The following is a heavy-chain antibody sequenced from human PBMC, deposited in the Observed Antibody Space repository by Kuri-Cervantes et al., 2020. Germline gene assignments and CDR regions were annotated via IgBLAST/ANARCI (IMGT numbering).Heavy chain of an antibody. V-gene: IGHV3-30-3*01. Sequence: GGSLRLSCAASGFTFSSYAMHWVRQAPGKGLEWVAVISYDGSNKYYADSVKGRFTISRDNSKNTLYPQMNSLRAEDTAVYYCARDRRYFDYWGQGTLVTVSS. J-gene: IGHJ4*02. CDR3: ARDRRYFDY. CDR1: GFTFSSYA. CDR2: ISYDGSNK.